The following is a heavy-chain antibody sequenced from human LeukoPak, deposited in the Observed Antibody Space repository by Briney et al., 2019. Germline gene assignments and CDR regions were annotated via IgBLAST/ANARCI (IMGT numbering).Heavy chain of an antibody. CDR3: TTPPYCGGDCSDFDY. V-gene: IGHV3-15*01. CDR2: IKSKTDGGTT. Sequence: KTGGSLRLSCAASGITFSTYTMSWVRQAPGRGLEWVGRIKSKTDGGTTDYAAPVKGRFTISRDDSKNTLYLQMNSLKTEDTAVYYCTTPPYCGGDCSDFDYWGQGTLVTVSS. CDR1: GITFSTYT. D-gene: IGHD2-21*02. J-gene: IGHJ4*02.